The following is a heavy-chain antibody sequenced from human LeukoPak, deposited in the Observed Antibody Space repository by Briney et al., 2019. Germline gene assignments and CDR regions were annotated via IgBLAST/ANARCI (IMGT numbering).Heavy chain of an antibody. V-gene: IGHV4-39*01. D-gene: IGHD2-15*01. CDR1: GDSLTSSNHY. Sequence: PSETLSLTCTVSGDSLTSSNHYWVWIRQTPVKGLEWVGSIYYDGSIYYNPSLRSRVTISQDTSKNQFSLKVSSVTAADTAVYHCARRSHCTGGTCYPVWRQGTTVTVSS. J-gene: IGHJ6*02. CDR3: ARRSHCTGGTCYPV. CDR2: IYYDGSI.